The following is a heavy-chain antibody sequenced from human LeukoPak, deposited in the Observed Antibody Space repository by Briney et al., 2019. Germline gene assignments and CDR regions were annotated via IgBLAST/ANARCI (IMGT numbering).Heavy chain of an antibody. V-gene: IGHV3-74*01. CDR3: ARGGYSSSWHSPFDY. CDR2: INSDGSST. D-gene: IGHD6-13*01. CDR1: GFTFSSYW. Sequence: GGSLRLFCAASGFTFSSYWMHWVRQAPGKGLVWVSRINSDGSSTSYADSVKGRFTISRDNAKNTLYLQMNSLRAEDTAVYYCARGGYSSSWHSPFDYWGQGTLVTVSS. J-gene: IGHJ4*02.